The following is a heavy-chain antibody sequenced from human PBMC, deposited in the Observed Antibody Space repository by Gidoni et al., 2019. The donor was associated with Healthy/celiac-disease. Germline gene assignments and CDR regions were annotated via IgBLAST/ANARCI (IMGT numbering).Heavy chain of an antibody. J-gene: IGHJ6*02. Sequence: VQLVQSGGEVKKPGSSVKVSCNASGGTFSSYAISWVGKGPGQGLEWMGGISPSFGTANSEQKFQGRVTITADESTSSAYMELSSLRSEDTGVYYCARYQLTTVTTYRPDYYGIDVWGQGTTVTVSS. CDR3: ARYQLTTVTTYRPDYYGIDV. CDR1: GGTFSSYA. V-gene: IGHV1-69*01. CDR2: ISPSFGTA. D-gene: IGHD4-17*01.